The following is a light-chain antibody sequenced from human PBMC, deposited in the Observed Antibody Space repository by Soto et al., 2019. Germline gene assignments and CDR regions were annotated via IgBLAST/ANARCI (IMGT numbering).Light chain of an antibody. CDR1: SSNIGAGYD. CDR2: DNN. CDR3: QSYDSSLSAYV. J-gene: IGLJ1*01. V-gene: IGLV1-40*01. Sequence: QSVLTQPPSVSGAPGQRVTISCTGSSSNIGAGYDVHWYRQLPGTAPKLLIYDNNSRPSGVPDRFSGSKSGTSASLAITGLQAEDEADYYCQSYDSSLSAYVFGTGTKVTVL.